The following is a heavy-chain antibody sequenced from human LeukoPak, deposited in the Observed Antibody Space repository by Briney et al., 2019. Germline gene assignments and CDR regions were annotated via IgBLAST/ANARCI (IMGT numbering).Heavy chain of an antibody. CDR2: ISGSGGST. J-gene: IGHJ4*02. CDR3: AKSAGDSSTWQFDY. CDR1: GFTFSTYV. V-gene: IGHV3-23*01. D-gene: IGHD6-13*01. Sequence: GGSLRLSCAASGFTFSTYVMTWVRQAPGKGLEWVSDISGSGGSTNYADSVKGRFTISRDNSKNTLYLQMNSLRADDTAIYYCAKSAGDSSTWQFDYWGQGTLVTVSS.